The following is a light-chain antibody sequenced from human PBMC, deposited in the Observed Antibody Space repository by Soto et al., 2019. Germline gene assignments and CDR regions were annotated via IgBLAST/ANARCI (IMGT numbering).Light chain of an antibody. CDR1: QSVSSY. J-gene: IGKJ4*01. CDR2: DAS. CDR3: QQRSNWQGAT. V-gene: IGKV3-11*01. Sequence: IVLTQSPATLSLSPGERATLSCRASQSVSSYLAWYQQKPGQAPRLLIYDASNRATGIPARFSGSGSGTDFTLTISSLEPEDFAVYYYQQRSNWQGATFGGGTKVDIK.